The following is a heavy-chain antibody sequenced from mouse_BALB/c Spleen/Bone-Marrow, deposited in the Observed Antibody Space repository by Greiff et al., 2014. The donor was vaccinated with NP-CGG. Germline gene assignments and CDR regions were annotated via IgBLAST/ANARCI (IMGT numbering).Heavy chain of an antibody. V-gene: IGHV2-9*02. CDR2: IWAGGGT. CDR1: GFSLTSYG. D-gene: IGHD3-1*01. CDR3: VRDREFSYAMDY. Sequence: VQLQQSGPGLVAPSQSLSITCTVSGFSLTSYGVHWVRQPPGKGLQWLGVIWAGGGTNYNLALMSRLSISKDNSKSQVFLKMNSLQTDDTAMYYCVRDREFSYAMDYWGQGTSVTVSS. J-gene: IGHJ4*01.